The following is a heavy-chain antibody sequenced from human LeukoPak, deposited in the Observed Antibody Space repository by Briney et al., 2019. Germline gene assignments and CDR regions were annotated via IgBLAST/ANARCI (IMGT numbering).Heavy chain of an antibody. V-gene: IGHV5-51*01. Sequence: KVSCTGSGYSFTTYWIGWVRQMPGKGLEWMGIIYPGDSDTKYSPSFQGQVTISADKSISTAYLHWRSLKASDTAMFYCARAPSAYYGMDVWGQGTTVTVSS. CDR3: ARAPSAYYGMDV. CDR2: IYPGDSDT. CDR1: GYSFTTYW. J-gene: IGHJ6*02.